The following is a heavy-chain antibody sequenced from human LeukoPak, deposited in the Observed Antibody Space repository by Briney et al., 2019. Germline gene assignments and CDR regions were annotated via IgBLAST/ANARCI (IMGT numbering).Heavy chain of an antibody. CDR3: ARRSHPYGKPIDY. J-gene: IGHJ4*02. V-gene: IGHV5-51*01. CDR2: IYPGDSDT. D-gene: IGHD1-14*01. Sequence: AGESLQISCKGSGYSFTSYWIGWVRQMPGKGLEWMGIIYPGDSDTRYSPSFQGQVTISADKSISTAYLQWSSLKASDTAMYYCARRSHPYGKPIDYWGQGALVTVSS. CDR1: GYSFTSYW.